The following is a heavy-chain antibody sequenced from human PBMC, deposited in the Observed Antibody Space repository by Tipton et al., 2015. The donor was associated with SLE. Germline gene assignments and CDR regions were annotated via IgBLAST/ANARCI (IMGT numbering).Heavy chain of an antibody. V-gene: IGHV3-23*01. D-gene: IGHD1-26*01. J-gene: IGHJ4*02. CDR1: GFTFSNYA. CDR2: IGGGGGSI. Sequence: GSLRLSCEASGFTFSNYAMSWVRQAPGKGLEWVSTIGGGGGSINYADSVKGRFTISRDNSKNTLYLQMNTLRAEDTAVYYCAKGRWELLWGQGTLVTVSS. CDR3: AKGRWELL.